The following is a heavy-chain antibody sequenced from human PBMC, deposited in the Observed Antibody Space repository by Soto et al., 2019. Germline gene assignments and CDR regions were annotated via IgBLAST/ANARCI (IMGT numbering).Heavy chain of an antibody. CDR1: GYTLSSYG. V-gene: IGHV1-18*01. J-gene: IGHJ4*02. D-gene: IGHD4-17*01. Sequence: QVQLVQSGAEVKKPGASVKVSCKASGYTLSSYGISWVRQAPGQGLEWMGWINTYNGNTNYAQKFQGRVTMTTDTSTITAYMELRSLRSDDTAVYYCARLLMTTDHPEDYWCQGTLLTVSS. CDR2: INTYNGNT. CDR3: ARLLMTTDHPEDY.